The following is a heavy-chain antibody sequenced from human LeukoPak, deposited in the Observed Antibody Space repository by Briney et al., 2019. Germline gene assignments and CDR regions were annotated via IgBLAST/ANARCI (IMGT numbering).Heavy chain of an antibody. Sequence: AETLSLTCAVYGGSFSGYYWSWIRQPPGKGLEWIGEINHSGSTNYNPSLKSRVTISVDTSKNQFSLKLSSVTAADTAVYYCARGRAAAGSTYYYYYMDVWGKGTTVTVSS. V-gene: IGHV4-34*01. CDR2: INHSGST. CDR3: ARGRAAAGSTYYYYYMDV. CDR1: GGSFSGYY. D-gene: IGHD6-13*01. J-gene: IGHJ6*03.